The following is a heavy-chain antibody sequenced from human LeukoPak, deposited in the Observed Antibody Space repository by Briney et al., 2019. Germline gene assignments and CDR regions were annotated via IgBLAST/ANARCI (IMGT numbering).Heavy chain of an antibody. CDR3: AKTTPRASYCTGGVCYWDY. CDR1: GFTFSSYA. V-gene: IGHV3-23*01. Sequence: QAGGSLRLSCAASGFTFSSYAMSWVRQAPGKGLEWVSAISGSGGSTYYADSVKGRFTISRDNSKNTLYLQMNSLRAEDTAVYYCAKTTPRASYCTGGVCYWDYWGQGTLVTVSS. D-gene: IGHD2-8*02. CDR2: ISGSGGST. J-gene: IGHJ4*02.